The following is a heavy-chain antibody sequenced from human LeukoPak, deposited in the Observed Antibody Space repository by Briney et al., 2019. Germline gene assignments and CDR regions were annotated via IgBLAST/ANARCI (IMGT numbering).Heavy chain of an antibody. Sequence: GGSLRLSCAASGFTFRTYAMHWVRQAPGKGLEWVSAISGSGGSTYYADSVKGRFTISRDNSKNTLYLQMNSLRAEDTAVYYCAKDRDYHMWFDPWGQGTLVTVSS. V-gene: IGHV3-23*01. CDR2: ISGSGGST. CDR3: AKDRDYHMWFDP. CDR1: GFTFRTYA. J-gene: IGHJ5*02. D-gene: IGHD4-11*01.